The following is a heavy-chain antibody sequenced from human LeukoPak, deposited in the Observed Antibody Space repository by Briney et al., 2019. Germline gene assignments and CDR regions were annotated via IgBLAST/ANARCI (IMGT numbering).Heavy chain of an antibody. J-gene: IGHJ4*02. D-gene: IGHD6-19*01. Sequence: GGSLRLSCAASGFTVSSNYMSWVRQAPGKGLEWVSVIYSGGSTYYADSVKGRFTISRDNSKNTLYLQMNSLRAEDTAVYYCAGDRQWLVPMMWGQGTLVTVSS. CDR2: IYSGGST. V-gene: IGHV3-66*02. CDR1: GFTVSSNY. CDR3: AGDRQWLVPMM.